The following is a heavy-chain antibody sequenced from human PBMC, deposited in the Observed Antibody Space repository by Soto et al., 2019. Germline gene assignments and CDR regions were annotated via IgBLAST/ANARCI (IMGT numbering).Heavy chain of an antibody. CDR3: ARHPYCGGDCYSWWFDP. CDR2: IYPGDSDT. D-gene: IGHD2-21*02. V-gene: IGHV5-51*01. J-gene: IGHJ5*02. CDR1: GYSFTSYW. Sequence: GESLKISCKGSGYSFTSYWIGWVRQMPGKGLEWMGIIYPGDSDTRYSPSFQGQVTISADKSISTAYLQWSSLKASDTAMYYCARHPYCGGDCYSWWFDPWGQGTLVTVSS.